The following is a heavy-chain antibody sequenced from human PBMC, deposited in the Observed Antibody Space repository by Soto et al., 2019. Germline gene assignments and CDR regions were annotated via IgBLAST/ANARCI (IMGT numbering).Heavy chain of an antibody. V-gene: IGHV4-34*01. J-gene: IGHJ1*01. CDR2: INHSGST. D-gene: IGHD2-15*01. Sequence: SETLSLTCAVYGGSFSGYYWSWIRQPPGKGLEWIGEINHSGSTNYNPSLKSRVTISVDTSKNQFSLKLSSVTAADTAVYYCARGSVVLAAYPNCGQGTLVPVSS. CDR1: GGSFSGYY. CDR3: ARGSVVLAAYPN.